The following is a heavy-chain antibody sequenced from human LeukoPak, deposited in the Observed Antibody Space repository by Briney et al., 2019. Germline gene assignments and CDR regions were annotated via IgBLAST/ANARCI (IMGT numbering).Heavy chain of an antibody. J-gene: IGHJ5*02. Sequence: SETLSLTCTVSGGPINDYYWAWIRQPPGMGLEWICYVSDTGRTNYHPSLDSRVTISVDTSKSQFSLNLRSVTAADTAVYYCARRSYDTLTGYFRFDPWGQGALVTVSS. CDR1: GGPINDYY. CDR3: ARRSYDTLTGYFRFDP. D-gene: IGHD3-9*01. CDR2: VSDTGRT. V-gene: IGHV4-59*08.